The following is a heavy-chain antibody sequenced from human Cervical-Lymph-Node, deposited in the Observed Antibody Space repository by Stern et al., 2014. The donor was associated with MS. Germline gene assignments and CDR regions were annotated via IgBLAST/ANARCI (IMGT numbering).Heavy chain of an antibody. CDR3: AKAAYFDSSGPIGN. J-gene: IGHJ4*02. Sequence: EVQLVESGGGLVQPGRSLRLSCVASGCTFEDYPMHWVRQAPGKGLEWVSTITWHSNTLTYAYSVKGRFTISRDNARTSLYLQMNNLRADDTAFYYCAKAAYFDSSGPIGNWGQGTLVIVSS. D-gene: IGHD3-22*01. V-gene: IGHV3-9*01. CDR1: GCTFEDYP. CDR2: ITWHSNTL.